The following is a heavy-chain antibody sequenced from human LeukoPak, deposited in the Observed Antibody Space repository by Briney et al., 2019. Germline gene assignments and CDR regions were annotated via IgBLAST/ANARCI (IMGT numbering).Heavy chain of an antibody. V-gene: IGHV4-59*01. D-gene: IGHD6-6*01. CDR1: GGSISSYY. J-gene: IGHJ6*03. CDR2: SHYSGIT. Sequence: SETLSLTCTVSGGSISSYYWSWIRQPPGKGLEWIGYSHYSGITNYNPSLKSRVTISVDTSKNQFSLKLSSVTAADTAVYYCARVKKYSSSSGTNYFHMDVWGKGTTVTVS. CDR3: ARVKKYSSSSGTNYFHMDV.